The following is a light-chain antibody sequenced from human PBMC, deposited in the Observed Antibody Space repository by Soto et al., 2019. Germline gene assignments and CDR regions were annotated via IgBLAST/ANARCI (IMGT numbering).Light chain of an antibody. CDR2: AAS. CDR1: QSISSW. J-gene: IGKJ5*01. Sequence: DIQMSQSPSTLSASVGDRVTITCRASQSISSWLAWYQQKPGKAPKPLIYAASSLQSGVPSRFSGSGSGTDFTLTISSLQPEDFATYYCQHADSFPLITFGQGTRLEIK. CDR3: QHADSFPLIT. V-gene: IGKV1-12*01.